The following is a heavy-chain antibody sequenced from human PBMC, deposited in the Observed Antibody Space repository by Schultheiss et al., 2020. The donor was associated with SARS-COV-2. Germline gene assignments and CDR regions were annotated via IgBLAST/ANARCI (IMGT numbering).Heavy chain of an antibody. CDR1: GFTFSSYW. CDR3: TRLNVRGYSYGVRDY. D-gene: IGHD5-18*01. Sequence: GESLKISCAASGFTFSSYWMSWVRQAPGKGLEWVGRIRSKANSYATAYAASVKGRFTISRDDSKNTAYLQMNSLKTEDTAVYYCTRLNVRGYSYGVRDYWGQGTLVTVSS. CDR2: IRSKANSYAT. J-gene: IGHJ4*02. V-gene: IGHV3-73*01.